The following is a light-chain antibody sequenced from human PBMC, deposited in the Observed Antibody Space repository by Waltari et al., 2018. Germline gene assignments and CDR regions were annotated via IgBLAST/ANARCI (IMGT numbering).Light chain of an antibody. Sequence: QSALTQPRSVAGSPGQSVTISCTGTSIAVGGFDFVSCYQQHPGKAPKPLIYDVLKRPSGVPDRFACSESCNTASLTISGLQADDAADYYCCSYAGGYSVVFGGGTTLTVL. CDR2: DVL. V-gene: IGLV2-11*01. CDR1: SIAVGGFDF. J-gene: IGLJ2*01. CDR3: CSYAGGYSVV.